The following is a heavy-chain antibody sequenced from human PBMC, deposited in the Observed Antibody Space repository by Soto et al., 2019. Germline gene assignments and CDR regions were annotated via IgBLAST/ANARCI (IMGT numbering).Heavy chain of an antibody. J-gene: IGHJ4*02. V-gene: IGHV1-69*02. CDR1: GGTFSSYT. D-gene: IGHD2-21*02. CDR2: IIPILGIA. Sequence: QVQLVQSGAEVKKPGSSVKVSCKASGGTFSSYTISWVRQAPGQGLEWLGRIIPILGIANYAQKFQGRCTITADKSTSTAYMELGALRSEDTVVYYCARAEGDGVHWGRGTLVTVSS. CDR3: ARAEGDGVH.